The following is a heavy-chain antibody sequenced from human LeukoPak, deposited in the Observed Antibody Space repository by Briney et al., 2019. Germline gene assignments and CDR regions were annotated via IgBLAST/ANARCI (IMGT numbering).Heavy chain of an antibody. V-gene: IGHV1-18*01. D-gene: IGHD4-17*01. CDR1: GYTFTSYG. CDR2: ISAYNSNT. CDR3: ARAQTTVTTNWFDP. J-gene: IGHJ5*02. Sequence: GASVKVSCKASGYTFTSYGISWVRQAPGQGLEWMGWISAYNSNTNYAQKLQGRVTMTTDTSTSTAYMELRSLRSDDTAVYYCARAQTTVTTNWFDPWGQGTLVTVSS.